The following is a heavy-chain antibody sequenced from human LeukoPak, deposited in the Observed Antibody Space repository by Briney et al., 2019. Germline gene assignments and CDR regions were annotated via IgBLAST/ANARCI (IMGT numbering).Heavy chain of an antibody. V-gene: IGHV3-23*01. CDR2: ISGSGGST. J-gene: IGHJ3*02. Sequence: PGGSLRLSCAASGFTFSSYAMSWVRQAPGEGLEWVSAISGSGGSTYYADSVKGRFTISRDNSKNTLYLQMNSLRAEDTAVYYCAKGSGSPDAFDIWGQGTMVTVSS. CDR1: GFTFSSYA. CDR3: AKGSGSPDAFDI. D-gene: IGHD1-26*01.